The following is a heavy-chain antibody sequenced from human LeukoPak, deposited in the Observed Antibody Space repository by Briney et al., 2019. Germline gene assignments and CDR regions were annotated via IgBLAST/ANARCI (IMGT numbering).Heavy chain of an antibody. V-gene: IGHV3-73*01. J-gene: IGHJ4*02. CDR3: TSIYCSSTSCYCY. CDR1: GFTFSGSA. D-gene: IGHD2-2*01. Sequence: PGGSLRLSCAASGFTFSGSAMHWVRQASGKGLEWVGRIRSKANSYATASAASVKGRFTISRDDSKNTAYLQMNSLKTEDTAVYYCTSIYCSSTSCYCYWGQGTLVAVSS. CDR2: IRSKANSYAT.